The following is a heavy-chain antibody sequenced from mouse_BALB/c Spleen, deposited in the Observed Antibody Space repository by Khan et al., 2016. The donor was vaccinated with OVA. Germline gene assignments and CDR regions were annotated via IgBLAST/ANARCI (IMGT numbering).Heavy chain of an antibody. Sequence: QIQLVQSGPELKKPGETVKISCKASGYTFTNYVMNWVKQSPGKGLKWMGWINTYTGETTYADDFKGRFAFSLETSASTAYLQINSLKNEDTATYFCTRCHGGYGGQGTTLTVSS. CDR2: INTYTGET. CDR1: GYTFTNYV. V-gene: IGHV9-3-1*01. D-gene: IGHD6-1*01. J-gene: IGHJ2*01. CDR3: TRCHGGY.